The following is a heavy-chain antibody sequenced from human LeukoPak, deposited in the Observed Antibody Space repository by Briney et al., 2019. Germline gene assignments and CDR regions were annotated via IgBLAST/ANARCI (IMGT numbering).Heavy chain of an antibody. Sequence: GGSLGLSCAASGFTFSNYDMHWVRQATGKGLEWVSAIGTAGDTYYPGSVRGRFTMSRENAKNSLYLQMNSLTAGDTAVYYCARGANTHFDYWGQGILVTVSS. CDR3: ARGANTHFDY. J-gene: IGHJ4*02. V-gene: IGHV3-13*04. D-gene: IGHD1-26*01. CDR1: GFTFSNYD. CDR2: IGTAGDT.